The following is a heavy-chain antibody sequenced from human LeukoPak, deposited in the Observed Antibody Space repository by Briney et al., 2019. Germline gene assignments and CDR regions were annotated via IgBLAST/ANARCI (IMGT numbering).Heavy chain of an antibody. CDR3: TTDAGYSIMWYIY. D-gene: IGHD6-13*01. J-gene: IGHJ4*02. V-gene: IGHV3-15*01. CDR1: GFTFSDDY. CDR2: IKSKIDGGKT. Sequence: GGSLRHSCAASGFTFSDDYMSWVRQAPGKGLEWVGCIKSKIDGGKTDYSAPVKGRFTLSRDDSRNTLSLQMNSLNTEYTGLYYCTTDAGYSIMWYIYWGERPLVTVSS.